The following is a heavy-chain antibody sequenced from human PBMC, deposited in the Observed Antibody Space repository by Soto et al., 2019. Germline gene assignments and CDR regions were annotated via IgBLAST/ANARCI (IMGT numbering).Heavy chain of an antibody. V-gene: IGHV3-48*02. CDR3: ASYVDTAMVTSYYYYGMDV. CDR1: GFTFSSYS. Sequence: PGGSLRLPCAASGFTFSSYSMNWVRQAPGKGLEWVSYISSSSSTIYYADSVKGRFTISRDNAKNSLYLQMNSLRDEDTAVYYCASYVDTAMVTSYYYYGMDVWGQGTTVTVSS. D-gene: IGHD5-18*01. J-gene: IGHJ6*02. CDR2: ISSSSSTI.